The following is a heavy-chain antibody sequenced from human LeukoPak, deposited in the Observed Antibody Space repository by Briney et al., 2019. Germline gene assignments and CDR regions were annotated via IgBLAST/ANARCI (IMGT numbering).Heavy chain of an antibody. CDR3: AKESFIPYYHDSGGYVEY. CDR1: GVTVSRNY. J-gene: IGHJ4*02. CDR2: ISGGGGST. Sequence: GGSLRLSCAASGVTVSRNYMSWVRQAPGKGLEWVSGISGGGGSTDYADSVKGRFTISRDNCKNTLYLQMNSLRAEDTAVYYCAKESFIPYYHDSGGYVEYWGQGTLVTVSS. V-gene: IGHV3-23*01. D-gene: IGHD3-22*01.